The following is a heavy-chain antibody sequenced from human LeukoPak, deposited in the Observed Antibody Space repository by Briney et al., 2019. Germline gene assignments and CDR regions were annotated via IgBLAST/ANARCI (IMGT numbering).Heavy chain of an antibody. CDR2: ISSRGGST. CDR1: GFTFSSYA. V-gene: IGHV3-23*01. D-gene: IGHD2-2*01. CDR3: ANVGHADYYYMDV. J-gene: IGHJ6*03. Sequence: GGSLRLSCAASGFTFSSYAMSWVRQAPGKGREWVSTISSRGGSTFYADSVKGRFTISRDNSKDTLYLQMNSLRAEDTAVFYCANVGHADYYYMDVWGKGTTVTVSS.